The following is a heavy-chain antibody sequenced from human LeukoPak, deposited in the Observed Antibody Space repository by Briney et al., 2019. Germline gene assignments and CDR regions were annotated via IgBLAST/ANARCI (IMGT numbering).Heavy chain of an antibody. J-gene: IGHJ5*02. CDR1: GFTFSSHA. Sequence: PGGSLRLSCAASGFTFSSHALHWVRQAPGKGLEWVAVISSDGSYKYYADSVKGRFTISRDNSKNTLYLQMNSLIPEDTAVYYCAKDLTAAGNRGWFDPWGQGTLVTVSS. CDR2: ISSDGSYK. CDR3: AKDLTAAGNRGWFDP. V-gene: IGHV3-30*04. D-gene: IGHD6-13*01.